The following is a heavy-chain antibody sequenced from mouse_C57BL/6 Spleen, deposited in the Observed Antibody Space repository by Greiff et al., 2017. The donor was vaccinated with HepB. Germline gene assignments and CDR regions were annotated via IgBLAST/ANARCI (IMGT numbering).Heavy chain of an antibody. CDR2: INPGSGGT. D-gene: IGHD1-1*01. CDR3: ARHYGSSPWYFDY. J-gene: IGHJ2*01. CDR1: GYAFTNYL. V-gene: IGHV1-54*01. Sequence: VQLQESGAELVRPGTSVKVSCKASGYAFTNYLIEWVKQRPGQGLEWIGVINPGSGGTNYNEKFKGKATLTADKSSSTAYMQLSSLTSEDSAVYFCARHYGSSPWYFDYWGQGTTLTVSS.